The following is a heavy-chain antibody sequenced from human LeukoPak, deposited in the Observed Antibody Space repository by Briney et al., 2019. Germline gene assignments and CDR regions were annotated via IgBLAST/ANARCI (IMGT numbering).Heavy chain of an antibody. D-gene: IGHD6-13*01. J-gene: IGHJ6*02. CDR2: INTDGSST. V-gene: IGHV3-74*01. CDR1: GFTFSSYW. Sequence: GGSLRLSCAASGFTFSSYWMHWVRQAPGKGLVWVSRINTDGSSTSYADSVKGRFTISRDNAKNTLYLQMNSLRAEDTAVYYCARIIEAAADNYYYYGMDVWGQGTTVTVSS. CDR3: ARIIEAAADNYYYYGMDV.